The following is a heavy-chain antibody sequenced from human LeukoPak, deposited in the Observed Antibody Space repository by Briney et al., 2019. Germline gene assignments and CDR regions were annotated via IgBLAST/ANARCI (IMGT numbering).Heavy chain of an antibody. Sequence: GGSLRLSCAASGFTFSSYAMSWVRQAPGKGLEWVSAISGRGDRTYCADSVKGRFTISRDNSKNTLYLQMNSLRAEDTAVYYCAKEQSSSGFFGYWGQGTLVTVSS. J-gene: IGHJ4*02. CDR3: AKEQSSSGFFGY. CDR1: GFTFSSYA. CDR2: ISGRGDRT. D-gene: IGHD6-6*01. V-gene: IGHV3-23*01.